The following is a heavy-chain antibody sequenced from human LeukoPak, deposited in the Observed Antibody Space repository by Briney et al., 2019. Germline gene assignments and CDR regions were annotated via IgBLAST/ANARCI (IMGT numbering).Heavy chain of an antibody. CDR3: ATYLYYDFWSGSHAFDI. D-gene: IGHD3-3*01. J-gene: IGHJ3*02. Sequence: SQTLSLTCTVSGGSISSGDYYWSWIRQPPGKGLEWIGYIYYSGSTYYNPSLKSRVTISVDTSKNQFSLKPSSVTAADTAVYYCATYLYYDFWSGSHAFDIWGQGAMVTVSS. CDR2: IYYSGST. V-gene: IGHV4-30-4*01. CDR1: GGSISSGDYY.